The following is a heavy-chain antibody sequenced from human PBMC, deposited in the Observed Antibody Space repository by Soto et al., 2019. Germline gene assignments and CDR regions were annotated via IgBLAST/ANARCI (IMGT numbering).Heavy chain of an antibody. V-gene: IGHV1-69*13. CDR1: GGTFSSYG. Sequence: SVKVSCKASGGTFSSYGISWVRQAPGQGLEWMGGIIPIFGTANYAQKFQGRVTITADESTSTAYMELSSLRSEDTAVYYCARDRYSSNGNWFDPWGQGTLVTVSS. CDR3: ARDRYSSNGNWFDP. D-gene: IGHD6-13*01. CDR2: IIPIFGTA. J-gene: IGHJ5*02.